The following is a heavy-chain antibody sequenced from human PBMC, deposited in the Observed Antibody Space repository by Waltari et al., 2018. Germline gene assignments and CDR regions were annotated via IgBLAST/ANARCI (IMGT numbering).Heavy chain of an antibody. CDR2: IYYSGST. J-gene: IGHJ6*03. Sequence: QVQLQESGPGLVKPSETLSLTCTVSGGSISSYYWSWIRQPPGKGLEWIGYIYYSGSTNYNPSLKSRVTISVDTSKNQFSLKLSSVTAADTAVYYCARVIGSSWSYYYYYYMDVWGKGTTVTVSS. CDR1: GGSISSYY. V-gene: IGHV4-59*01. CDR3: ARVIGSSWSYYYYYYMDV. D-gene: IGHD6-13*01.